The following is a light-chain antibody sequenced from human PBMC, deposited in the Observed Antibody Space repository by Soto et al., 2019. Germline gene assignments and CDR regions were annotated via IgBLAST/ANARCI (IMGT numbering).Light chain of an antibody. Sequence: DIQMTQSPSAVSASVGDRVTSTCRSRQGISTWLAWYQQKQGKAPKLLISAASTLQSGVPSRFSGSGSGTAFTLTISSLQAEDFATYYCQQTKSFPLTFGGGTKVEI. J-gene: IGKJ4*01. V-gene: IGKV1-12*01. CDR2: AAS. CDR1: QGISTW. CDR3: QQTKSFPLT.